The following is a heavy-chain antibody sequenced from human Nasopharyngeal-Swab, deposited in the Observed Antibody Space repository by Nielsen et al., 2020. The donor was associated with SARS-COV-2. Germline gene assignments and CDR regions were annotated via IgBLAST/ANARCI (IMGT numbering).Heavy chain of an antibody. CDR3: AKDPWGAVYYYFED. D-gene: IGHD3-16*01. CDR1: GFSFSNCA. J-gene: IGHJ4*01. CDR2: ISSAGIST. Sequence: GGSLRLSSAASGFSFSNCAMSWVRQAPGKGLAWVFTISSAGISTYYADPVKGRFTASRDNPKNTLYLQLNSLRAEDTAVYYCAKDPWGAVYYYFEDWGHGTLVTVSS. V-gene: IGHV3-23*01.